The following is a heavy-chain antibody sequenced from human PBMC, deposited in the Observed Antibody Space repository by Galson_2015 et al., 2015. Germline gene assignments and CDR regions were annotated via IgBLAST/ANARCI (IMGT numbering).Heavy chain of an antibody. CDR1: GYKFQSYV. CDR3: ARGSEWIDY. V-gene: IGHV1-3*04. J-gene: IGHJ4*02. D-gene: IGHD6-19*01. CDR2: INTASGNT. Sequence: SVKVSCKASGYKFQSYVFHWVRQAPGQRLEWMGWINTASGNTEYSQKIQDRVTISGDTSASTAHLEVTSLRSEDTAVYYCARGSEWIDYWGQGTLVTVSS.